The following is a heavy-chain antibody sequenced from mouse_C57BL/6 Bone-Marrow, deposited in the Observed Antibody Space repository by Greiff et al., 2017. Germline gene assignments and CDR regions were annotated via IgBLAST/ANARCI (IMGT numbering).Heavy chain of an antibody. CDR2: ISSGGSYT. V-gene: IGHV5-6*02. CDR3: ARRDGDWYFDV. Sequence: EVKLQESGGDLVKPGGSLKLSCAASGFTFSSYGMSWVRQTPDKRLEWVATISSGGSYTYYPDSVKGRFTISRDNAKNTLYLQMSSLKSEDTAMYYCARRDGDWYFDVWGTGTTVTVSS. J-gene: IGHJ1*03. CDR1: GFTFSSYG.